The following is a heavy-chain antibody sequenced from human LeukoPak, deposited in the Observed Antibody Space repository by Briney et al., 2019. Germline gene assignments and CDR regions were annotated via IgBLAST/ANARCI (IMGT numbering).Heavy chain of an antibody. V-gene: IGHV4-39*07. J-gene: IGHJ6*03. CDR2: IYYSGST. D-gene: IGHD4-17*01. CDR1: GGSISSSSYY. CDR3: ARATVTSIGVYYYYYMDV. Sequence: PSETLSLTCTVSGGSISSSSYYWGWIRQPPGKGLEWIGSIYYSGSTYYSPSLKSRVTISVDTSKNQFSLKLSSVTAADTAVYYCARATVTSIGVYYYYYMDVWGKGTTVTVSS.